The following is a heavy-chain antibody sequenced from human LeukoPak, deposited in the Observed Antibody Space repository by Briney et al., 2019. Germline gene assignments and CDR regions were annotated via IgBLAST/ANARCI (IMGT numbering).Heavy chain of an antibody. CDR3: ARALYTTLVDY. D-gene: IGHD2/OR15-2a*01. Sequence: PGGSLRLSCAASAFTFSSYWMSWVRQAPGKGLEWVANIKQDGSEKYYVDSVKGRFTTSRDNAKNSLYLQMNSLRAEDTAVYYCARALYTTLVDYWGQGTLVTVSS. V-gene: IGHV3-7*01. CDR2: IKQDGSEK. CDR1: AFTFSSYW. J-gene: IGHJ4*02.